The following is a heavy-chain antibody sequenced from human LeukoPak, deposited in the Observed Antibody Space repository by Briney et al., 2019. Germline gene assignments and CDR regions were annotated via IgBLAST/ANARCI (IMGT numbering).Heavy chain of an antibody. CDR1: GLTFSSYW. V-gene: IGHV3-7*01. D-gene: IGHD1-7*01. Sequence: PGGSLRLSCVVSGLTFSSYWMSWVRQAPGKGLEWVANINQDGSEIYYVHSVKGRFTISRDNAKNSLYLQMISLGAEDTAVYYCARENSGAFDIWGQGTMVTVSS. CDR2: INQDGSEI. CDR3: ARENSGAFDI. J-gene: IGHJ3*02.